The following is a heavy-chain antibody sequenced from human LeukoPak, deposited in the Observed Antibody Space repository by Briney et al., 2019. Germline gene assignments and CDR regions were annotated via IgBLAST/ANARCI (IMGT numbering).Heavy chain of an antibody. CDR3: STTTYYDYSDL. D-gene: IGHD3-22*01. Sequence: GGSLRLSCAASGSTFSNAWMTWVRQAPGKGLEWLGRIKSKTDGGTTAYAAPVKGRFTISRDDSRNTLYLQMNSLKTEDTAVYYCSTTTYYDYSDLWGRGSLVTVSS. V-gene: IGHV3-15*01. CDR2: IKSKTDGGTT. J-gene: IGHJ2*01. CDR1: GSTFSNAW.